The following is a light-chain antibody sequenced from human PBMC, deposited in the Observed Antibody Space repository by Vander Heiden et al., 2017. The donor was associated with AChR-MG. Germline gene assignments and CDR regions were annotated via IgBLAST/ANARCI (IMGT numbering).Light chain of an antibody. CDR1: QSVSSSY. V-gene: IGKV3-20*01. CDR2: GAS. Sequence: DIVLTQSPGTLSLSPGERATLSCRASQSVSSSYLAWYQQKPGQAPRLLIYGASTRATGIPDRLSGSGSGTDFTLTISRLEPEDFAVYYCHQYGSSPYTFGQGTKLEIK. J-gene: IGKJ2*01. CDR3: HQYGSSPYT.